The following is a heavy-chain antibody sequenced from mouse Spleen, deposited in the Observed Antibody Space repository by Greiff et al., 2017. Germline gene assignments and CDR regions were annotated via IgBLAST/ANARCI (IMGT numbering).Heavy chain of an antibody. CDR3: ARWGYDGYYFDY. V-gene: IGHV1-26*01. D-gene: IGHD2-14*01. Sequence: EVQLQQSGPELVKPGASVKISCKASGYTFTDYYMNWVKQSHGKSLEWIGDINPNNGGTSYNQKFKGKATLTVDKSSSTAYMELRSLTSEDSAVYFCARWGYDGYYFDYWGQGTTLTVSS. CDR1: GYTFTDYY. CDR2: INPNNGGT. J-gene: IGHJ2*01.